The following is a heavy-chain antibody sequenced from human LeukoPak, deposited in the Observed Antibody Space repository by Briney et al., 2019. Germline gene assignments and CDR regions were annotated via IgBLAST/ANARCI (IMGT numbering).Heavy chain of an antibody. CDR1: GGSFSGYY. CDR2: INHSGST. D-gene: IGHD3-16*02. CDR3: ARGGHRRYPLSSAFDI. J-gene: IGHJ3*02. V-gene: IGHV4-34*01. Sequence: SETLSLTCAVYGGSFSGYYWSWIRQPPGKGLEWIGEINHSGSTNYNPSLKSRVTISVDTSKSQFSLKLSSVTAADTAVYYCARGGHRRYPLSSAFDIWGQGTMVTVSS.